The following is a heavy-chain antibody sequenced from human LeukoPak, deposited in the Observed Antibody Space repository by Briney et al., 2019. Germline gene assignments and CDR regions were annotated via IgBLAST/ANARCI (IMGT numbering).Heavy chain of an antibody. D-gene: IGHD6-13*01. Sequence: SETLSLTCAVYGGSFSGYYWSWIRQPPGKGLEWIWEINHSGSTNYNPSLKSRVTISVDTSKNQFSLKLSSVTAADTAVYYCARRGSRAAGGTPDLRYWGQGTLVTVSS. CDR1: GGSFSGYY. CDR2: INHSGST. V-gene: IGHV4-34*01. J-gene: IGHJ4*02. CDR3: ARRGSRAAGGTPDLRY.